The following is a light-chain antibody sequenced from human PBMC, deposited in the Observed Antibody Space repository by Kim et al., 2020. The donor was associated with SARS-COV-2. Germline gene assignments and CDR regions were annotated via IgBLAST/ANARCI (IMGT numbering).Light chain of an antibody. J-gene: IGKJ2*01. CDR2: GAS. CDR1: HNVNTC. V-gene: IGKV3-20*01. CDR3: HQCYTTPDT. Sequence: SLSPGERATLSCSASHNVNTCLTWYQQKPGQAPSLLVSGASNRATDIPDRFSGSGSGTDFTLTINRLEPEDFAVYFCHQCYTTPDTFGQGTKLEI.